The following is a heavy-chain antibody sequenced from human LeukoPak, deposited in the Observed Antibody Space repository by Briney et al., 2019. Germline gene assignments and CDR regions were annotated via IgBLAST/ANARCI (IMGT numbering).Heavy chain of an antibody. CDR3: AKSRGVVVVTAMDY. CDR2: ISGSGGST. Sequence: AGGSLRLSCAASGFTFSSYAMSWVRQAPGKGLEWVSSISGSGGSTYYADSVKGRFTISRDNSKNTLYLQMNSLRAEDTAVYYCAKSRGVVVVTAMDYWGQGTLVTVSS. D-gene: IGHD2-21*02. J-gene: IGHJ4*02. V-gene: IGHV3-23*01. CDR1: GFTFSSYA.